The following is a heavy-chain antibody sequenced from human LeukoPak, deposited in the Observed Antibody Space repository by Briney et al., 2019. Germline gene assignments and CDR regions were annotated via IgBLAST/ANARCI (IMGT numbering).Heavy chain of an antibody. CDR2: INPNSGGT. J-gene: IGHJ4*02. CDR3: ARVAKGIAAFP. V-gene: IGHV1-2*02. CDR1: GYTFTGYY. Sequence: ASVKVSCKASGYTFTGYYMHWVRQAPGQGLEWVGWINPNSGGTNYAQKFQGRVTMTRDTSICTAYMELSRLRSDDTAVYYCARVAKGIAAFPWGQGTLVTVSS. D-gene: IGHD6-13*01.